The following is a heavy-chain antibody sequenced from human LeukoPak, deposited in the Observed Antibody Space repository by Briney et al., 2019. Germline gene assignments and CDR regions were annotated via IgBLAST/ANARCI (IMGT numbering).Heavy chain of an antibody. J-gene: IGHJ5*02. CDR3: ARTSYDFWSGRNWFDP. CDR1: GFTFSDYY. V-gene: IGHV3-11*04. Sequence: GGSLRLSCAASGFTFSDYYMSWIRQAPGKGLEWVSYISSSGSTIYYADSVKGRFTISRDNAKNSLYLQMNSLRAEDTAVYYCARTSYDFWSGRNWFDPWGQGTLVTVSS. CDR2: ISSSGSTI. D-gene: IGHD3-3*01.